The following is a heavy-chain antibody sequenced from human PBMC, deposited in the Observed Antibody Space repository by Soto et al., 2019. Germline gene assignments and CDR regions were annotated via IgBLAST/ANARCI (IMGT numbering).Heavy chain of an antibody. CDR3: ARSTTAGLDY. CDR1: GDSISGTNL. CDR2: IYHTGNS. J-gene: IGHJ4*02. V-gene: IGHV4-4*02. D-gene: IGHD2-21*02. Sequence: PSETLSLTCAVSGDSISGTNLWIWVRQPPGRGLEWIGEIYHTGNSNYNPSLKSRVTMSIDESNNQFSVNLRSVTAADTALYYCARSTTAGLDYWGQGTLVTVSS.